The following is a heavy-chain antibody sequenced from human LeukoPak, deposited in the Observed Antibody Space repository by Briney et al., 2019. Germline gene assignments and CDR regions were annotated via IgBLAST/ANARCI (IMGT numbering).Heavy chain of an antibody. J-gene: IGHJ3*02. Sequence: SETLSLTCTVSGASVTNDYWGWIRQSPGKGLEWIGYISYSASTNYNPSLKSRLTMSVDTSKNQFSLNLNSPNTADTAIYYWARHLAYHDSFDMGRRRTILTVSS. V-gene: IGHV4-59*08. D-gene: IGHD2-2*01. CDR1: GASVTNDY. CDR3: ARHLAYHDSFDM. CDR2: ISYSAST.